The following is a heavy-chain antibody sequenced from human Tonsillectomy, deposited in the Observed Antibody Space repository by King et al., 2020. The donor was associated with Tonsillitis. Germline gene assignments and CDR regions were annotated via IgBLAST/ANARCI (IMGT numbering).Heavy chain of an antibody. CDR1: GFTFRNYG. Sequence: VQLVESGGGVVQPGRSLRLSCAASGFTFRNYGMHWVRQAPGKGLEWVAVISYDGSNKNYADSVKGRFTISRDNSENVLYLQMNSLRAEETAIYYCARERLYSSEWGIDNWGQGTLVTVSS. CDR3: ARERLYSSEWGIDN. D-gene: IGHD6-19*01. CDR2: ISYDGSNK. J-gene: IGHJ4*02. V-gene: IGHV3-33*05.